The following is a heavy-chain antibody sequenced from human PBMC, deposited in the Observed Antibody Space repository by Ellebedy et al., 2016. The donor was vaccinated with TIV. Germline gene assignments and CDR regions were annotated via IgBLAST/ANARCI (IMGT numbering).Heavy chain of an antibody. CDR1: GIIFSSYA. V-gene: IGHV3-23*01. Sequence: GGSLRLSCAVSGIIFSSYAMSWVRQAPGKGLEWVSGISGSGDSTYYADSVKGRFTISRDNSKNTPYLQMSSLRAEDTAVYYCTKVRIVGATLGDFDIWGQGTMVTVSS. J-gene: IGHJ3*02. D-gene: IGHD1-26*01. CDR2: ISGSGDST. CDR3: TKVRIVGATLGDFDI.